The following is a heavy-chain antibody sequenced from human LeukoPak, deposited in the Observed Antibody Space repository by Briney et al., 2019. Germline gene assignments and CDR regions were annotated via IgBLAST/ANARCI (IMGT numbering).Heavy chain of an antibody. CDR2: INSDGTTT. CDR1: GFSFSSFW. D-gene: IGHD5-12*01. J-gene: IGHJ4*02. V-gene: IGHV3-74*01. CDR3: AREYN. Sequence: PGGSLRLSCAASGFSFSSFWMHWVRQVPGKGLVWVSGINSDGTTTGYADSVKGRFTISRDNAKNSLFLLMNSLTAEDTAMYYCAREYNWGQGTLVAVSS.